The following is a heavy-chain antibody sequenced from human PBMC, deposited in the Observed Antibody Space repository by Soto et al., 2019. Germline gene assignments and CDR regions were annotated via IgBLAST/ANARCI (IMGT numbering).Heavy chain of an antibody. CDR1: GFNFSDYH. J-gene: IGHJ4*02. CDR3: ARHDSNIGWHIIDY. Sequence: QVQLVESGGGLVTPGGSLRLSCAASGFNFSDYHMSWIRQAPGKGLEWLSYISPSSTYTNYADSVKGRFTISRDNDKNSLFLPMSSLRAEDTALYFCARHDSNIGWHIIDYWGQGTLVTASS. V-gene: IGHV3-11*06. D-gene: IGHD6-19*01. CDR2: ISPSSTYT.